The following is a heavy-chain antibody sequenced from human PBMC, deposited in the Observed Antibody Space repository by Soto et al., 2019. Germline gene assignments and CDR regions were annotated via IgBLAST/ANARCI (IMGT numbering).Heavy chain of an antibody. Sequence: GESLKISCKGSGYSFTNYWIGWVRQMPGKDLEWIGIIYPEDSDTRYSPSFQGQVTISADKSISTAYLQWSSLKASDTAMYYCARPHEPYYEDYYGMDVWGQGTTVTVSS. D-gene: IGHD3-22*01. CDR1: GYSFTNYW. V-gene: IGHV5-51*01. CDR3: ARPHEPYYEDYYGMDV. CDR2: IYPEDSDT. J-gene: IGHJ6*02.